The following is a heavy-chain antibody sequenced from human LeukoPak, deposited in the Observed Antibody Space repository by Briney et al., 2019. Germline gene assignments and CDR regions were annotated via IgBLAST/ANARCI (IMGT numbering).Heavy chain of an antibody. CDR3: AKSRTLNWNYDAFDI. Sequence: GRSLRLSCAASGFTFSSSGMHWVRQAPGKGLEWVSVFWYDGNREYYADSVKGRFTISRDSSKNTLYLQMNSLRAEDTAVYYCAKSRTLNWNYDAFDIWGQGTMVTVSS. D-gene: IGHD1-7*01. CDR2: FWYDGNRE. J-gene: IGHJ3*02. CDR1: GFTFSSSG. V-gene: IGHV3-33*06.